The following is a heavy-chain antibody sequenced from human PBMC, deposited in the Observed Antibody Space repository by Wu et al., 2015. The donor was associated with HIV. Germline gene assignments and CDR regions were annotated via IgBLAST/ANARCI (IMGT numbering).Heavy chain of an antibody. J-gene: IGHJ6*03. CDR1: GGTFSNHA. CDR3: VRDVSRERFYFYYMDV. V-gene: IGHV1-69*01. D-gene: IGHD1-1*01. Sequence: QVQLVQSGAEVKKPGSSVKVSCKAFGGTFSNHAISWVRQAPGPGLEWVGGISPVFGTTSYAQKFLGRVTITADESTSTAYMELRSLRSDDTAVYYCVRDVSRERFYFYYMDVWGTGTTITVSS. CDR2: ISPVFGTT.